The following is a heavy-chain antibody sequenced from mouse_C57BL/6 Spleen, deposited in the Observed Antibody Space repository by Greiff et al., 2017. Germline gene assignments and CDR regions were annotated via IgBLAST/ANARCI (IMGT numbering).Heavy chain of an antibody. J-gene: IGHJ2*01. CDR3: ARQDYSNYDY. D-gene: IGHD2-5*01. Sequence: QVQLQQPGAELVMPGASVKLSCKASGYTFTSYWMHWVKQRPGQGLEWIGEIDPSDSYTNYNQKFKSKSTLTVDKSSSTAYMQLSSLTSEDSAVYYCARQDYSNYDYWGQGTTLTVSS. V-gene: IGHV1-69*01. CDR1: GYTFTSYW. CDR2: IDPSDSYT.